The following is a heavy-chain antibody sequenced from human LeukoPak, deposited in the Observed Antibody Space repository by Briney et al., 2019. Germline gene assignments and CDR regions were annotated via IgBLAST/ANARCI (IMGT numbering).Heavy chain of an antibody. CDR2: INPSGGST. CDR3: AITGYYDSSGYYGGYYHYYGMDV. D-gene: IGHD3-22*01. V-gene: IGHV1-46*03. CDR1: GYTFTSYY. Sequence: ASVKVSCKASGYTFTSYYMHWVRQAPGQGIEWMGIINPSGGSTSYAQKFQGRVTMTRDTSTSTVYMELSSLRSEDTAVYYCAITGYYDSSGYYGGYYHYYGMDVWGQGTTVTVSS. J-gene: IGHJ6*02.